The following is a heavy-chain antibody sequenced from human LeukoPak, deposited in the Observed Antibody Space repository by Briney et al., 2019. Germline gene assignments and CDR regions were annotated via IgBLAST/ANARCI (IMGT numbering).Heavy chain of an antibody. D-gene: IGHD7-27*01. CDR3: ARDGEPRYWGSGFYYGMDV. J-gene: IGHJ6*02. Sequence: GGSLRLSCAASGFTFSSYGMNWVRQAPGKGLEWVSSISGSTGSTYYADSVKGRFTISRDNSKNTLSLQMKSLRADDTAVYYCARDGEPRYWGSGFYYGMDVWGQGATVTVSS. V-gene: IGHV3-23*01. CDR1: GFTFSSYG. CDR2: ISGSTGST.